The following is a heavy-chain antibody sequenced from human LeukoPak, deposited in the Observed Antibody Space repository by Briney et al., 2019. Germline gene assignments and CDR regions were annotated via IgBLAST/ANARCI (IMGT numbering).Heavy chain of an antibody. V-gene: IGHV4-4*07. CDR2: LYTSGST. CDR3: ARVVYYYDSSGYYYFDY. CDR1: GGSISIYY. Sequence: SETLSLTCTVSGGSISIYYCSWIRQPAGKGLEWIGRLYTSGSTNYNPSLKSRVTMSVDTSKNQFSLRLSSVTAADTAVYYCARVVYYYDSSGYYYFDYWGQGTLVTVS. J-gene: IGHJ4*02. D-gene: IGHD3-22*01.